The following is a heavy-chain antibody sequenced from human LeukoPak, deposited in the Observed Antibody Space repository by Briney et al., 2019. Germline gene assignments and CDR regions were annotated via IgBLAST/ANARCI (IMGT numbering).Heavy chain of an antibody. V-gene: IGHV1-2*06. CDR2: INPNSGGT. D-gene: IGHD6-13*01. J-gene: IGHJ6*02. CDR3: ARERKPTGAAGMKYYYYGMDV. Sequence: ASVKVSCKASGYTFTGYYMHWVRQAPGQGLEWMGRINPNSGGTNYAQKFQGRVTITRDTSASTAYMELSSLRSEDTAVYYCARERKPTGAAGMKYYYYGMDVWGQGTTVTVSS. CDR1: GYTFTGYY.